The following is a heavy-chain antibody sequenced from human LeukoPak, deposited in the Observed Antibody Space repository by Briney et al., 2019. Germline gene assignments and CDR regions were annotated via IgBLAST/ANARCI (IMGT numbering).Heavy chain of an antibody. CDR2: MNPNSGNT. CDR3: ARARNGGFWSGYRYYFDY. J-gene: IGHJ4*02. V-gene: IGHV1-8*01. CDR1: GYTFTSYD. D-gene: IGHD3-3*01. Sequence: ASVKVSCKASGYTFTSYDINWVRQATGQGLERMGWMNPNSGNTGYAQKFQGRVTMTRNTSISTAYMELSSLRSEDTAVYYCARARNGGFWSGYRYYFDYWGQGTLVTVSS.